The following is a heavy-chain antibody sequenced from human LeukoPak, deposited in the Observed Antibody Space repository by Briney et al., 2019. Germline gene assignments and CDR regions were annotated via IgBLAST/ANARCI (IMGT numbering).Heavy chain of an antibody. J-gene: IGHJ3*02. Sequence: GGTLRLSCAASGFTFSSHGMNWVRQAPGKGLEWVSGISPSGGITYYTDSVKGRFTISRDNAKNSLYLQMNSLRAEDTAVYYCARSGRVYAFDIWGQGTMVTVSS. CDR3: ARSGRVYAFDI. CDR1: GFTFSSHG. D-gene: IGHD6-25*01. CDR2: ISPSGGIT. V-gene: IGHV3-21*01.